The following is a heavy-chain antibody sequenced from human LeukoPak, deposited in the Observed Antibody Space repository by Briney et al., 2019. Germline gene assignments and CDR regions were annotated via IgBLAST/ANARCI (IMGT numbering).Heavy chain of an antibody. CDR2: VYYSGST. CDR1: GGSVSSGDYY. Sequence: SQTLSLTCTVSGGSVSSGDYYWNWIRQPPGRGLEWIGNVYYSGSTSYNPSLKSRVTISIDTSKNQFSLNLNSVTAADTAVYYCARADTYLDYWGQGILVTVSS. D-gene: IGHD5-18*01. J-gene: IGHJ4*02. CDR3: ARADTYLDY. V-gene: IGHV4-30-4*08.